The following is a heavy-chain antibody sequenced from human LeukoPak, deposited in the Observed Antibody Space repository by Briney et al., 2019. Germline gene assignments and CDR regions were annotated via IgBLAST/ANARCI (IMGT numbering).Heavy chain of an antibody. D-gene: IGHD6-19*01. Sequence: GGSLRLSCAAPGFTFSSYAMSWVRQAPGKGLEWVSGISSSGGDTPHADSVKGRFTISRDNSKNTLYLQMNSLRVEDTAMYYCARKVAGAAPFDSWGQGTLVTVSS. V-gene: IGHV3-23*01. CDR3: ARKVAGAAPFDS. CDR1: GFTFSSYA. J-gene: IGHJ4*02. CDR2: ISSSGGDT.